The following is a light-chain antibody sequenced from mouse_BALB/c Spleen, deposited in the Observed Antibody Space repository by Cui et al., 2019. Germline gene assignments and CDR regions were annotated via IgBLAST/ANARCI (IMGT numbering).Light chain of an antibody. CDR1: SSVSY. Sequence: QIVLTQSPALMSASPGEKVTMTCSASSSVSYMYWYQQKPRSSPKPWIYLTSNLASGIPARFSGSGSGTSYSLTISSMEAEDAATYYCQQWSSNPPTFGGGTELEVK. CDR2: LTS. J-gene: IGKJ1*01. CDR3: QQWSSNPPT. V-gene: IGKV4-68*01.